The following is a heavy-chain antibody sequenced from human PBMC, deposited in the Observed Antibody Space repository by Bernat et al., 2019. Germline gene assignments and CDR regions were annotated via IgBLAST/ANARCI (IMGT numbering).Heavy chain of an antibody. CDR1: GGTFSSYA. D-gene: IGHD4-17*01. Sequence: QVQLVQSGAEVKKPGSSVKVSCKASGGTFSSYAISWVRQAPGQGLEWMGGIIPIFGTANYAQKFQGRVTITADKSTSTAYMELSSLRSEDTAVYYCARAQSPYGGVTIGIHDWYFDLWGRGTLVTVSS. V-gene: IGHV1-69*06. CDR2: IIPIFGTA. CDR3: ARAQSPYGGVTIGIHDWYFDL. J-gene: IGHJ2*01.